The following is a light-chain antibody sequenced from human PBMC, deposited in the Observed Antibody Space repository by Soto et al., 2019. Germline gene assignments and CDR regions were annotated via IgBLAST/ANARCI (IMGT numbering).Light chain of an antibody. J-gene: IGKJ1*01. V-gene: IGKV1-5*03. CDR3: QQRTDRPPWT. Sequence: GDRVTITCRASQSISSWLAWYQQKPGKAPKLLIYKASTLKSGVPSRFRGSGSGTDFTLSISSLEPEDFAVYYCQQRTDRPPWTFGQGTKVDI. CDR1: QSISSW. CDR2: KAS.